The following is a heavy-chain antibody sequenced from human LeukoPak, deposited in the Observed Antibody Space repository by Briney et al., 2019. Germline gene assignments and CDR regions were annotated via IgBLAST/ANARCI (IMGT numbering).Heavy chain of an antibody. Sequence: SETLSLTCTVSGCSISSSIYYWGWIRHPPVNGLEWIGSIHYSGSTHYNPSLKSRVTISVDTSKNQFSLRLRSVTAADTAVYHCARPSVFGSGDYFDYWGQGILVTVSS. V-gene: IGHV4-39*01. J-gene: IGHJ4*02. CDR3: ARPSVFGSGDYFDY. CDR1: GCSISSSIYY. CDR2: IHYSGST. D-gene: IGHD3-3*01.